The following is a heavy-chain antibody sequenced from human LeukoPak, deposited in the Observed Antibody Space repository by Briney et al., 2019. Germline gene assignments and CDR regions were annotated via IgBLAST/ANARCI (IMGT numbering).Heavy chain of an antibody. D-gene: IGHD5-18*01. V-gene: IGHV1-46*01. J-gene: IGHJ4*02. CDR2: INPSGGST. Sequence: ASVKVSCQASGYTFTSYYMHWVRQAPGQGLEWMGIINPSGGSTSYAQKFQGRVSMTRDTSTSTVYMELSSLRSEDTAVYYCAREKEGDVDTAMVFDYWGQGTLVTVSS. CDR1: GYTFTSYY. CDR3: AREKEGDVDTAMVFDY.